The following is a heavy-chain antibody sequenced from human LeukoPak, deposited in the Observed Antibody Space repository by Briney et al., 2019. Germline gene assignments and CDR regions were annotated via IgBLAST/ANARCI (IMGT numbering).Heavy chain of an antibody. D-gene: IGHD3-22*01. CDR2: INHSGST. V-gene: IGHV4-34*01. CDR3: ARAEPDYYDSSGPLFDP. CDR1: GGSFSGYY. J-gene: IGHJ5*02. Sequence: SETLSLTCAVYGGSFSGYYWSWIRQPPGKGLEWIGEINHSGSTNYNPSLKSRVTISVDTSKNQFSLKLSSVTAADTAVYYCARAEPDYYDSSGPLFDPWGQGTLVTVSS.